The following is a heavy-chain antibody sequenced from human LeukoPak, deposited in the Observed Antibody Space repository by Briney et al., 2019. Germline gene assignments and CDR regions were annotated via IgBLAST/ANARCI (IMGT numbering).Heavy chain of an antibody. CDR2: MNPNSGNT. V-gene: IGHV1-8*01. J-gene: IGHJ4*02. Sequence: ASVKVSCKASGYTFTSTDINWVRQASGQGLEWMGWMNPNSGNTGYAQKFQGRVTMTRNTSKSTAYMELSSLRSEDTAVYYCARTCTNGVCYEGADFDYWGQGTPVTVSS. CDR1: GYTFTSTD. CDR3: ARTCTNGVCYEGADFDY. D-gene: IGHD2-8*01.